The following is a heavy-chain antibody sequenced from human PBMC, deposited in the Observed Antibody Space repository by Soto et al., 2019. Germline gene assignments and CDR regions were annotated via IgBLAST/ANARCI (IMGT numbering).Heavy chain of an antibody. V-gene: IGHV3-15*01. Sequence: EVHLVESGGGLVKPGGSLRLSCVASGFTLDSAWVNWVRQAPGKGLEWVAQAKRKAAGGAIDYAAPVKGRFIISRDDSKNMAYLQMNSLKIEDTALYYCTTGYGSDWYGWGQGTLVTVSS. J-gene: IGHJ4*02. CDR3: TTGYGSDWYG. CDR2: AKRKAAGGAI. CDR1: GFTLDSAW. D-gene: IGHD6-19*01.